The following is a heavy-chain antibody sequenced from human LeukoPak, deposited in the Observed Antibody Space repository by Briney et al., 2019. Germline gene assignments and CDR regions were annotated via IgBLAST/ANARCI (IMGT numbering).Heavy chain of an antibody. CDR3: ARAEGYSGSYTLSNHFDY. CDR1: GYTFTSYG. Sequence: ASVKVSCKASGYTFTSYGISWVRQAPGQGLEWMGRIIPILGIANYAQKFQGRVTITADKSTSTAYMELSSLRSEDTAVYYCARAEGYSGSYTLSNHFDYWGQGTLVTVSS. CDR2: IIPILGIA. V-gene: IGHV1-69*04. J-gene: IGHJ4*02. D-gene: IGHD1-26*01.